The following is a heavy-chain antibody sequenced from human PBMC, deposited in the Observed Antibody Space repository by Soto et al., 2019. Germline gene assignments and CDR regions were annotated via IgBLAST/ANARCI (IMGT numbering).Heavy chain of an antibody. Sequence: EVQLVESGGGLVQPSRSLRLSCAASGFTFDDYAMNWVRQAPGKGLEWVSSISWNSGNIVYADSVKGRFTISRDNAKNSLYLQMSSLRAEDTAFYLCAKGHTTSVFSYVDLWGRGVLVTVSS. CDR1: GFTFDDYA. V-gene: IGHV3-9*01. CDR2: ISWNSGNI. D-gene: IGHD1-1*01. CDR3: AKGHTTSVFSYVDL. J-gene: IGHJ2*01.